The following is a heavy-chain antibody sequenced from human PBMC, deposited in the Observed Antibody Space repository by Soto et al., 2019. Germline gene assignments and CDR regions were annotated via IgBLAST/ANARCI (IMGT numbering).Heavy chain of an antibody. Sequence: GSLRLSFAASGFTFSSYAMSWVRQAPVKGLEWVSDISGSGGSTYYADSVKGRFTISRDNSKNTLYLQMNSLRAEDTAVYYCAKASGITIFGVVQYGMDVWGQGTTVTVSS. V-gene: IGHV3-23*01. CDR2: ISGSGGST. D-gene: IGHD3-3*01. CDR3: AKASGITIFGVVQYGMDV. J-gene: IGHJ6*02. CDR1: GFTFSSYA.